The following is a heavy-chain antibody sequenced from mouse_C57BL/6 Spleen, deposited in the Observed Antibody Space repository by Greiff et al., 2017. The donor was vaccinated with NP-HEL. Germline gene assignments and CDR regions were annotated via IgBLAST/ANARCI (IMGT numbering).Heavy chain of an antibody. CDR3: TRKFPFAY. Sequence: ESGAELVRPGASVTLSCKASGYTFTDYEMHWVKQTPVHGLEWIGAIDPETGGTAYNQKFKGKAILTADKSSSTAYMELRSLTSEDSAVYYCTRKFPFAYWGQGTLVTVSA. CDR2: IDPETGGT. CDR1: GYTFTDYE. V-gene: IGHV1-15*01. J-gene: IGHJ3*01.